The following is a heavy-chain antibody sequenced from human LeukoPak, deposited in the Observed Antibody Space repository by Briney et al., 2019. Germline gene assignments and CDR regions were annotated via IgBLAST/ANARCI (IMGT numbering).Heavy chain of an antibody. CDR1: GFTVSSNY. V-gene: IGHV3-66*02. CDR3: ARDFGSSGDY. CDR2: IYSGGST. D-gene: IGHD6-19*01. J-gene: IGHJ4*02. Sequence: GGSLRLSCAASGFTVSSNYMSWVRRVPGKGLEWVSVIYSGGSTYYADSVKGRFTISRGNSKNTLYLQMNSLRAEDTAVYYCARDFGSSGDYWGQGTLVTVSS.